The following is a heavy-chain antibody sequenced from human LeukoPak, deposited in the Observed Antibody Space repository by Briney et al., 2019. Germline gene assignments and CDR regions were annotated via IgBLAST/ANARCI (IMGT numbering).Heavy chain of an antibody. V-gene: IGHV3-23*01. J-gene: IGHJ3*02. CDR3: AKVFSFWFEGGAFDI. CDR2: ISGSGGST. D-gene: IGHD3-10*01. CDR1: GFTFSSYA. Sequence: GSLRLSCAASGFTFSSYAMSWVRQAPGKGLEWVSAISGSGGSTYYADSVKGRFTISRDSSKNTLYLQMNSLRAEDTAVYYCAKVFSFWFEGGAFDIWGQGTMVTVSS.